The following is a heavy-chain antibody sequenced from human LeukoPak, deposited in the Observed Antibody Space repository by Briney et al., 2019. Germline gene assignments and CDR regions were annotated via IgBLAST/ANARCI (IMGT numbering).Heavy chain of an antibody. J-gene: IGHJ3*02. CDR2: ISSSSSYI. CDR3: ARDQGSLRFLEWLSQGPRPGGGIDAFDI. Sequence: GGSLRLSCAASGFIFSSYAMNWVRQAPGKGLEWVSSISSSSSYIYYADSVKGRFTISRDNAKNSLYLQMNSLRAEDTAVYYCARDQGSLRFLEWLSQGPRPGGGIDAFDIWGQGTMVTVSS. D-gene: IGHD3-3*01. V-gene: IGHV3-21*01. CDR1: GFIFSSYA.